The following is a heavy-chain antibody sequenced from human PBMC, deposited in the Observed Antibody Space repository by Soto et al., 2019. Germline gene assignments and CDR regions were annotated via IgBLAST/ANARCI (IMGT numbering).Heavy chain of an antibody. V-gene: IGHV4-39*01. D-gene: IGHD2-15*01. CDR3: ARHTPAISISDH. Sequence: QLQLQESGPGLVKPSETLSLTCTVSGGSISSSSYYCGWIRQPPGKGLEWIGSIYYSGSTYYNPSLKSRVTISVDTSKNQFALKLSSVTAADTAVYYCARHTPAISISDHWGQGTLVTVSS. CDR2: IYYSGST. J-gene: IGHJ4*02. CDR1: GGSISSSSYY.